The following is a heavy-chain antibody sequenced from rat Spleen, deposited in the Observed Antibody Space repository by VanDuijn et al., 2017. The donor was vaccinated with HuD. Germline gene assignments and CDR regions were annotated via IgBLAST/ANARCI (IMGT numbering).Heavy chain of an antibody. V-gene: IGHV5-25*01. CDR3: ARLGGYNPYWYFDF. CDR2: ISTGGGST. Sequence: EVQLVESGGGLVQPGRSLKLSCAASGFIFSNYYMAWVRQAPKKGLEWVAYISTGGGSTYYRDSVKGRFTISRDNAKSTLYLQMDSLKSEDTATYYCARLGGYNPYWYFDFWGPGTMVTVSS. CDR1: GFIFSNYY. J-gene: IGHJ1*01. D-gene: IGHD1-4*01.